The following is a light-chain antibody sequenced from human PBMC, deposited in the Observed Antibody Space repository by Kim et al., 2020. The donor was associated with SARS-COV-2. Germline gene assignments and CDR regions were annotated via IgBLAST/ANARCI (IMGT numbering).Light chain of an antibody. J-gene: IGLJ2*01. Sequence: NFMLTQPHSVSESPGKTVTISSTRSSDSIASNYVQWYQQRPGSSPSTVIYADNQRPSGVPDWFSGSIDISSNSASLTISGLGAEDESDYYCQSYDGSTEFFGGGTQLTVL. CDR1: SDSIASNY. CDR2: ADN. V-gene: IGLV6-57*01. CDR3: QSYDGSTEF.